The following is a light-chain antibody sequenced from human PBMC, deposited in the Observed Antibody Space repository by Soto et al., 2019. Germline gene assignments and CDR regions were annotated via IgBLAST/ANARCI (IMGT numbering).Light chain of an antibody. J-gene: IGLJ2*01. V-gene: IGLV1-47*01. CDR1: SSNIGSNY. CDR2: RNN. CDR3: AAWDDRLSGHVV. Sequence: QSALTQPPSASGTPGQRVTISCSGSSSNIGSNYVYWYQQLPGTAPKLLIYRNNQRPSGVPDRFSGSKSGTSASLAISGLRSEDEADYYCAAWDDRLSGHVVFGGGTKLTV.